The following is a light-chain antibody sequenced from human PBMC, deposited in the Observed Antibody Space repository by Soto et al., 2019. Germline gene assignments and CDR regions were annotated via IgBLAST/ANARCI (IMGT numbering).Light chain of an antibody. CDR1: SSDVGSYNL. V-gene: IGLV2-23*01. J-gene: IGLJ2*01. CDR3: CSYAGSSTLV. Sequence: QSALTQTASVSGSPGQSITISCTGTSSDVGSYNLVSWYQQHPGKAPKLMIYEGSKPPSGVSNRFSGSKSGNTASLTIYGLQAEDEADYYCCSYAGSSTLVFGGGTKVTV. CDR2: EGS.